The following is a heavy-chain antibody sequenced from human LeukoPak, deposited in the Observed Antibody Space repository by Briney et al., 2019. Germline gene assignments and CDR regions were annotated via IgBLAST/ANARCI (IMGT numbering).Heavy chain of an antibody. CDR1: GYTFTSYD. V-gene: IGHV1-8*02. J-gene: IGHJ5*02. D-gene: IGHD2-15*01. CDR2: MNPNSGNT. Sequence: GASVKVSCKASGYTFTSYDINWVRQATGQGLEWMGWMNPNSGNTGYAQKFQGRVTMTRNTSISTAYMELSSLRSEDTAVYYCARRILWWWGNDPWGQGTLVTVSS. CDR3: ARRILWWWGNDP.